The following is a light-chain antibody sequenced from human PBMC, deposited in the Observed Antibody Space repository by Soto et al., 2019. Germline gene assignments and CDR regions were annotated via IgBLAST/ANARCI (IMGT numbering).Light chain of an antibody. CDR1: NIGSKN. CDR2: GNT. V-gene: IGLV3-9*01. Sequence: SYELTQPLSVSVALGQTARITCGGNNIGSKNVHWYQQKPGQAPVLVIYGNTNRPSGIPERFSGSNSGNTATLTISRAQAGDEADFYCQVWDSSTVHVIFGGGTKVTVL. J-gene: IGLJ2*01. CDR3: QVWDSSTVHVI.